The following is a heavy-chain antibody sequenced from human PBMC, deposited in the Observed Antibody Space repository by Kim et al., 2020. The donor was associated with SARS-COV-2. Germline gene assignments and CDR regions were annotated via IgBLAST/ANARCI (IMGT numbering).Heavy chain of an antibody. CDR1: GGSISSSSYY. CDR3: ARRLLRGYSYGHYFDY. Sequence: SETLSLTCTVSGGSISSSSYYWGWIRQPPGKGLEWIGSIYYSGSTYYNPSLKSRVTISVDTSKNQFSLKLSSVTAADTAVYYCARRLLRGYSYGHYFDYWGQGTLVTVSS. D-gene: IGHD5-18*01. V-gene: IGHV4-39*01. CDR2: IYYSGST. J-gene: IGHJ4*02.